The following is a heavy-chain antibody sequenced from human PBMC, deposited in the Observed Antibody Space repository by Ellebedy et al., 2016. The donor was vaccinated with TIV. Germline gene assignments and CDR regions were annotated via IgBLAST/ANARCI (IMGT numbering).Heavy chain of an antibody. V-gene: IGHV4-34*01. CDR2: INHSGST. D-gene: IGHD3-10*01. J-gene: IGHJ6*02. CDR3: ARPRSAWSVRGPMDV. Sequence: SETLSLTXAVYGGSFSGYYWSWIRQPPGKGLEWIGEINHSGSTNYNPSLKSRVTISVDTSKNQFSLKLSSVTAADTAVYYCARPRSAWSVRGPMDVWGQGTTVTVSS. CDR1: GGSFSGYY.